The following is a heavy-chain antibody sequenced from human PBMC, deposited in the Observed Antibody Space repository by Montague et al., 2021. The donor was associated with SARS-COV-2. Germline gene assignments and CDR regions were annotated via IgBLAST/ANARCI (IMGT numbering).Heavy chain of an antibody. D-gene: IGHD5-24*01. Sequence: SETLSLTCAVHGTSFSGYYWNWIRQPPGRGLEWIGEINHGGSTKYSPSLKSRLTISADTSKNQFSLKLSSVTAADTAVYYCARVKQRMATIMLSFCWFDPWGQGTLVTVSS. CDR3: ARVKQRMATIMLSFCWFDP. CDR1: GTSFSGYY. V-gene: IGHV4-34*01. CDR2: INHGGST. J-gene: IGHJ5*02.